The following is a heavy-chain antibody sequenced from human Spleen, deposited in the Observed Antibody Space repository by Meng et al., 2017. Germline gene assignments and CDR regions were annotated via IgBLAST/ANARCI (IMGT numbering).Heavy chain of an antibody. D-gene: IGHD1-26*01. CDR3: ARKIGSSTTDPFDS. CDR2: IYPGDSST. CDR1: GYSFTNYW. V-gene: IGHV5-51*01. J-gene: IGHJ4*02. Sequence: GGSLRLSCKGSGYSFTNYWIGWVRQMPGKGLEWMGIIYPGDSSTRYSPSFQGQVTISADKSISTAYLQWSSLKASDTAIYYCARKIGSSTTDPFDSWGQGTLVTVSS.